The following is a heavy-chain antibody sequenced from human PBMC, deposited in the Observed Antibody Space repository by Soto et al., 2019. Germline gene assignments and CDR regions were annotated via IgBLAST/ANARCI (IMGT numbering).Heavy chain of an antibody. J-gene: IGHJ4*02. CDR1: GASISGSYYY. D-gene: IGHD1-20*01. V-gene: IGHV4-39*01. Sequence: PSETLSLTCAVSGASISGSYYYWAWLRQSPGKGPEWIGSVFYTGFTSYNSSLESRVSVSVDTSKSQFSLKLSAVTAADTAVYYCATSQKGYNWNYFDHWGQGALVTVSS. CDR2: VFYTGFT. CDR3: ATSQKGYNWNYFDH.